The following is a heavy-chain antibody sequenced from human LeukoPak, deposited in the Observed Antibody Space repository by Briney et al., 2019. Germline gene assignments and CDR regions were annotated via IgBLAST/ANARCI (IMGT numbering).Heavy chain of an antibody. D-gene: IGHD5-12*01. J-gene: IGHJ4*02. CDR1: GFSFSSYA. Sequence: GSLRLSCAASGFSFSSYAMSWVRQAPGKGLEWVSAISGSGDSTFYADSVKGRFTISRDNSKNTLYLQMSSLRAEDTAIYYCAKGQNSGYDHYFDCWGQGTLVTVSS. V-gene: IGHV3-23*01. CDR3: AKGQNSGYDHYFDC. CDR2: ISGSGDST.